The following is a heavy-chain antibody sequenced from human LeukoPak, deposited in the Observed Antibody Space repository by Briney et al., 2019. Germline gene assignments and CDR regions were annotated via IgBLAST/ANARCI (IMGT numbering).Heavy chain of an antibody. CDR2: IYHSGST. CDR1: GGSISSGGYS. V-gene: IGHV4-30-2*01. J-gene: IGHJ4*02. CDR3: ASYYGDSGSLDY. D-gene: IGHD4-17*01. Sequence: SQTLSLTCAVSGGSISSGGYSWGWIRQPPGKGLEWIGYIYHSGSTYYNPSLKSRVTISVDRSKNQFSLKLSSVTAADTAVYYCASYYGDSGSLDYWGQGTLVTVSS.